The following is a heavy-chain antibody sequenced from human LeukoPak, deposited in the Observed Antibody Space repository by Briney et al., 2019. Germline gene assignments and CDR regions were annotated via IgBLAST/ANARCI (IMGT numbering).Heavy chain of an antibody. D-gene: IGHD5-12*01. CDR3: AVGIVTTAGAFDY. Sequence: PGGSLRLSCTASGFTFSTYGMHWVRPAPGKGLEWVAVITYDGSNKYYADSVKGRFTISRDNSENTLYLQVNSLRADDTAVYYCAVGIVTTAGAFDYWGQGTLVTVSS. CDR1: GFTFSTYG. J-gene: IGHJ4*02. V-gene: IGHV3-30*03. CDR2: ITYDGSNK.